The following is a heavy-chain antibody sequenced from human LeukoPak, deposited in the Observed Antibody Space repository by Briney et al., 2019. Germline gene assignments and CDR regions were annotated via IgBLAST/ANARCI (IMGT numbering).Heavy chain of an antibody. V-gene: IGHV4-39*07. J-gene: IGHJ4*02. CDR3: ARDLGHSSSWYDY. D-gene: IGHD6-13*01. Sequence: PSETLSLTCTVSGGSISSSSYYWGWIRQPSGKGLEWIGSIYYSGSTNYNPSLKSRVTMSVDTSKNQFSLKLSSVTAADTAVYYCARDLGHSSSWYDYWGQGTLVTVSS. CDR1: GGSISSSSYY. CDR2: IYYSGST.